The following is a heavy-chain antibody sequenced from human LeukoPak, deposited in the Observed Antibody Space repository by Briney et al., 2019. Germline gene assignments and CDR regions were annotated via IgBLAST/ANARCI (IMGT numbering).Heavy chain of an antibody. J-gene: IGHJ6*02. Sequence: SQTLPLTCAVSGGSISSGGYSWSWIRQPPGKGLEWIGYIYHSGSTYYNPSLKSRVTISVDRSKNQFSLKLSSVTAADTAVYYCARAPRAYCSGGSCYVDVWGQGTTVTVSS. CDR1: GGSISSGGYS. D-gene: IGHD2-15*01. CDR2: IYHSGST. CDR3: ARAPRAYCSGGSCYVDV. V-gene: IGHV4-30-2*01.